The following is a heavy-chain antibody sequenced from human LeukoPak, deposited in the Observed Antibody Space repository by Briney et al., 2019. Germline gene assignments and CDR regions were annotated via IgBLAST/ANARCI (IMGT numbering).Heavy chain of an antibody. CDR1: GYTFNSYA. CDR2: IDAGNGKT. J-gene: IGHJ4*02. V-gene: IGHV1-3*03. D-gene: IGHD2-21*02. Sequence: VASVKVSCKASGYTFNSYAINWVRQAPGQRLEWMGRIDAGNGKTKYSQEFQGRVAITRDTSASTAYMELSSLRPEDMAVYYCARGKWTAHTVGYYFDSWGQGTLVTVSS. CDR3: ARGKWTAHTVGYYFDS.